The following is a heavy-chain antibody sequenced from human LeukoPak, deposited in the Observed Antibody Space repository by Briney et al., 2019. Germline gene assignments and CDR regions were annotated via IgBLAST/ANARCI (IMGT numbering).Heavy chain of an antibody. CDR1: GDTFTTYG. V-gene: IGHV1-18*01. CDR3: AALSRYSSGCLDH. CDR2: ISANIGDT. D-gene: IGHD6-19*01. J-gene: IGHJ4*02. Sequence: ASVKVSCKASGDTFTTYGFSWVRQAPGQGLEWLGWISANIGDTTYAQNIQGRVTMTTDTSTSTAYMELRRLKSNDTAVYYCAALSRYSSGCLDHWGQGTLVTVSS.